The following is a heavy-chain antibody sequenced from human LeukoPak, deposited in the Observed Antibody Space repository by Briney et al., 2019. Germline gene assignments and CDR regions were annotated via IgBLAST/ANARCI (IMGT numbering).Heavy chain of an antibody. CDR2: IYWDDDK. CDR3: AHGLLWFGELSSYYFDY. CDR1: GFSLSTSGVG. Sequence: SGPTLVNPTQTLTLTCTFSGFSLSTSGVGVGWIRQPPGKALEWLALIYWDDDKRYSPSLKSRLTITKDTSKNQVVLTMTNMDPVDTGTYYCAHGLLWFGELSSYYFDYWGQGTLVTVSS. D-gene: IGHD3-10*01. V-gene: IGHV2-5*02. J-gene: IGHJ4*02.